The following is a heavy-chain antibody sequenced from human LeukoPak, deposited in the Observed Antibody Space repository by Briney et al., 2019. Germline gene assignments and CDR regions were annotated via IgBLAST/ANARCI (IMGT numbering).Heavy chain of an antibody. CDR1: GFTFSNYG. V-gene: IGHV3-30*03. J-gene: IGHJ4*02. Sequence: GGSLRLSCAASGFTFSNYGMHWVRQAPGKGLEWGTLISYDGSNKYYADSVKGRFTISRDNSKNTLYLQMNSLRAEDTAVYYCARRAGAYSHPYDYWGQGTLVTVSS. CDR2: ISYDGSNK. CDR3: ARRAGAYSHPYDY. D-gene: IGHD4/OR15-4a*01.